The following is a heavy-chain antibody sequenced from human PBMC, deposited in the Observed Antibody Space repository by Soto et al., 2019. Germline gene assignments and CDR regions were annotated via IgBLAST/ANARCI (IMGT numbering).Heavy chain of an antibody. CDR2: ISAYNGNT. Sequence: ASVKVSCEAPGYTFTTYGISWARQAPRQGLEWMGWISAYNGNTNYAQKLQGRVTMTTDTSTSTAYMELRSLRSDDTAVYYCAVVAATSSGFDYWGQGTLVTISS. CDR3: AVVAATSSGFDY. J-gene: IGHJ4*02. D-gene: IGHD2-15*01. CDR1: GYTFTTYG. V-gene: IGHV1-18*04.